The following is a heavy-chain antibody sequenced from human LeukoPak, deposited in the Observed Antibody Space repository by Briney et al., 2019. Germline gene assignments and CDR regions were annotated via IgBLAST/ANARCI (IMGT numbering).Heavy chain of an antibody. D-gene: IGHD1-26*01. V-gene: IGHV3-64*01. J-gene: IGHJ4*02. CDR1: GFTFSSYA. CDR2: ISSNGDST. CDR3: ARHSRTVGATG. Sequence: GGSLRLSCAASGFTFSSYAMHWVRQAPGKGLEYVSAISSNGDSTYYANSVKGRFTISRDNAKNSLYLQMNSLRAEDTAVYYCARHSRTVGATGWGQGTLVTVSS.